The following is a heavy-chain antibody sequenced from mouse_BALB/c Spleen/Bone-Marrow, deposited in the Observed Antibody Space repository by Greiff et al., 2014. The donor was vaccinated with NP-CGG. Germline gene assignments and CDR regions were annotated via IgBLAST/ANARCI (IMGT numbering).Heavy chain of an antibody. J-gene: IGHJ3*01. D-gene: IGHD1-1*01. CDR3: ARSGYGSSLFAY. CDR1: VFNIKDTY. Sequence: VQLKQSGAELVKPGASVKLSCTASVFNIKDTYMHWVKQRPEQGLEWIGRIDPANGNTKYDPKFQGKATITADTSSNTAYLQLSSLTSEDTAVYYCARSGYGSSLFAYWGQGTLVTVSA. V-gene: IGHV14-3*02. CDR2: IDPANGNT.